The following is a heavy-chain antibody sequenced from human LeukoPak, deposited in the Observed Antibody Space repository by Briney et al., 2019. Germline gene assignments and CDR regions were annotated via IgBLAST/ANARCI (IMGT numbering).Heavy chain of an antibody. Sequence: GASVKVSCKASGGTLSSYAISWVRQAPGQGLEWMGGIIPIFGTANYAQKFQGRVTITTDESTSTAYMELSSLRSEDTAVYYCARDLRVETPQSDAFDIWDQGTMVTVSS. V-gene: IGHV1-69*05. D-gene: IGHD5-24*01. J-gene: IGHJ3*02. CDR2: IIPIFGTA. CDR3: ARDLRVETPQSDAFDI. CDR1: GGTLSSYA.